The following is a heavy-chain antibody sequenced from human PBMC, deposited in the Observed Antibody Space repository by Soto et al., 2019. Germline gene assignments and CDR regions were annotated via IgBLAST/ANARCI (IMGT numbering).Heavy chain of an antibody. J-gene: IGHJ4*02. CDR2: ISARVGSS. CDR3: AKGAIEYIASVDN. Sequence: VQLLESGGGLVQPGGSLRPSCAASGFSFSSYAMVWVRQAPGKGLEWVSVISARVGSSYFADSVKGRFTISRDNSKNVLSLEMNSLRADATAIYFCAKGAIEYIASVDNWVQGTLVRVSS. V-gene: IGHV3-23*01. CDR1: GFSFSSYA. D-gene: IGHD2-2*02.